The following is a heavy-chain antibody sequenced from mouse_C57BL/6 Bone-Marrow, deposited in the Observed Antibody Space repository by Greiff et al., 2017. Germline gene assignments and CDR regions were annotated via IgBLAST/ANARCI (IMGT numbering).Heavy chain of an antibody. CDR3: AIVRGTTVVGYFDY. CDR2: IHPSDSDT. CDR1: GYTFTSYW. J-gene: IGHJ2*01. D-gene: IGHD1-1*01. Sequence: QVQLQQPGAELVKPGASVKVSCKASGYTFTSYWMHWVKQRPGQGLEWIGRIHPSDSDTNYNQKFKGKATLTVDNSSSTAYMQLSSLTSEDSAVYYGAIVRGTTVVGYFDYWGQGTTLTVSS. V-gene: IGHV1-74*01.